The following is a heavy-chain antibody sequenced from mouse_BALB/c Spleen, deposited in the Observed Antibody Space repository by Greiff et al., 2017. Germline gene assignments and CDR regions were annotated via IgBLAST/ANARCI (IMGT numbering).Heavy chain of an antibody. CDR3: ARDYYGSSYFDY. D-gene: IGHD1-1*01. Sequence: EVKLMESGGGLVKPGGSLKLSCAASGFTFSSYAMSWVRQTPEKRLEWVATISSGGSYTYYPDSVKGRFTISRDNAKNTLYLQMSSLRSEDTAMYYCARDYYGSSYFDYWGQGTTLTVSS. V-gene: IGHV5-9-3*01. CDR1: GFTFSSYA. J-gene: IGHJ2*01. CDR2: ISSGGSYT.